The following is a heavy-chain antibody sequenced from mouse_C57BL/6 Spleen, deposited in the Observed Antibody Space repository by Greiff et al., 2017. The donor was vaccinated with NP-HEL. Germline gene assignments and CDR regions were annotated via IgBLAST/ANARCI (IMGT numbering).Heavy chain of an antibody. Sequence: DVMLVESGGGLVKPGGSLKLSCAASGFTFSDYGMHWVRQAPEKGLEWVAYISSGSSTIYYADTVKGRFTISRDNAKNTLFLQMTSLRSEDTAMYYCARPLTVVAPYAMDYWGQGTSVTVSS. V-gene: IGHV5-17*01. CDR1: GFTFSDYG. CDR3: ARPLTVVAPYAMDY. J-gene: IGHJ4*01. D-gene: IGHD1-1*01. CDR2: ISSGSSTI.